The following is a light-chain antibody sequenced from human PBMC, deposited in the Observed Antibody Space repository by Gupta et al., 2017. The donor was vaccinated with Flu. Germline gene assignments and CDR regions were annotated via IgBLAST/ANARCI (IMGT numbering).Light chain of an antibody. CDR1: QDISNY. V-gene: IGKV1-8*01. J-gene: IGKJ3*01. CDR2: AAS. CDR3: QQYYTYPLT. Sequence: GDRVTISCRASQDISNYLAWYQQKPGKAPKLLIYAASTLQSEVPSRFSGSGSGTEFTLTISCPQSEDFATYSCQQYYTYPLTFGPGTKVDIK.